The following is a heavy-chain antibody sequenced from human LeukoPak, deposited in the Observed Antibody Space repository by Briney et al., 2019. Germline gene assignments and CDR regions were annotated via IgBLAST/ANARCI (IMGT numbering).Heavy chain of an antibody. CDR3: ARDVVLGKLLLTYGMDV. CDR1: GYSFTSHG. V-gene: IGHV1-18*01. J-gene: IGHJ6*02. CDR2: ISAYNGNT. D-gene: IGHD2-15*01. Sequence: ASVNVSCKASGYSFTSHGISWVRQAAGQGLEGMGWISAYNGNTNYAQKLQGRVTMTTDTSTSTAYMELRSLRSDDTAVYYCARDVVLGKLLLTYGMDVWGQGTTVTVSS.